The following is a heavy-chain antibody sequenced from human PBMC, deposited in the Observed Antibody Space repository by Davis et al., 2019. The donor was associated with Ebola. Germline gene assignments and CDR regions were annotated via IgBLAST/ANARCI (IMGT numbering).Heavy chain of an antibody. CDR2: ISSSSNYI. J-gene: IGHJ4*02. CDR3: ARDRGTDFWSGYSDFDY. CDR1: GFTFSSNS. D-gene: IGHD3-3*01. Sequence: GESLKISCAASGFTFSSNSMNWVRQAPGKELEWVSFISSSSNYIYYADSVKGRFTVSRDNAKNSLYLQMNSLRAEDTAVYYCARDRGTDFWSGYSDFDYWGQGTLVTVSS. V-gene: IGHV3-21*01.